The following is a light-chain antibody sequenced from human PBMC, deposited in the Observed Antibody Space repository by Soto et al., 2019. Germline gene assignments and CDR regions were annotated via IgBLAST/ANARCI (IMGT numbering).Light chain of an antibody. CDR3: QQYKNYPYT. CDR2: DAS. V-gene: IGKV1-5*01. CDR1: QSISGW. Sequence: DIQLTQSPSTLSASVGERITITCRARQSISGWMAWYQQKPGLAPRILIYDASTLESGVPSRCSGSGSETHFTLTISSLQTDNFATYYCQQYKNYPYTFSQGTKLDIK. J-gene: IGKJ2*01.